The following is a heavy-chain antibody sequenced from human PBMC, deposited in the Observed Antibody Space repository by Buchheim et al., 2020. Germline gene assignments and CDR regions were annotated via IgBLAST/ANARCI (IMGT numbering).Heavy chain of an antibody. CDR1: GGSISSGSYY. J-gene: IGHJ4*02. CDR3: AREDYYDSSLIDY. Sequence: QLQLQESGPGLVKPSETLSLTCTVSGGSISSGSYYWGWIRQSPGKGPEWIAIIGHTGDTYYNPSLKSRVTISVDTSKNQFSLKLSSVTAADTAVYYCAREDYYDSSLIDYWGQGTL. D-gene: IGHD3-22*01. V-gene: IGHV4-39*07. CDR2: IGHTGDT.